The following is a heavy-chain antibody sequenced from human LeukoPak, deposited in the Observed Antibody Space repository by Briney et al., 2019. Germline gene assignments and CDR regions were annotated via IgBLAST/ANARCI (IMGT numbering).Heavy chain of an antibody. CDR2: IYYSGST. CDR1: GGSISSSSYY. V-gene: IGHV4-39*01. Sequence: SETLSLTCTVSGGSISSSSYYWGWIRQPPGKGLEWIGSIYYSGSTYYNPSLKSRFTISVDTSKNQFSLKLSSVTAADTAVYYCSYDSSGYYNRGKEILDAFDIWGQGTMVTVSS. D-gene: IGHD3-22*01. CDR3: SYDSSGYYNRGKEILDAFDI. J-gene: IGHJ3*02.